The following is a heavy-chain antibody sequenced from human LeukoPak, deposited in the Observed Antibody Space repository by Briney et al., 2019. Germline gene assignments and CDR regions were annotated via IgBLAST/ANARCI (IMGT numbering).Heavy chain of an antibody. V-gene: IGHV3-23*01. Sequence: GGSLRLSCAASGFTFTNYVMSWVRQTPEKGLEWVSALTGGGETTYYADSVKGRFTISRDNAKNSVYLQMNSLRAEDTAVYYCTRYDFWSGYAFDYWGQGTLVTVSS. CDR3: TRYDFWSGYAFDY. J-gene: IGHJ4*02. CDR1: GFTFTNYV. D-gene: IGHD3-3*01. CDR2: LTGGGETT.